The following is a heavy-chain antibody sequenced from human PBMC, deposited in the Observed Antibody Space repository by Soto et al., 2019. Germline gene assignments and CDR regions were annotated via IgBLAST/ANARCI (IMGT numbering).Heavy chain of an antibody. D-gene: IGHD1-26*01. CDR3: ARHVGVRGTGWYYYYYYMEV. J-gene: IGHJ6*03. V-gene: IGHV4-39*01. Sequence: NPSETLSLTCTVSGGSISSSSYYWGWIRQPPGKGLEWIGSIYYSGSTYYNPSLKSRVTISVDTSKNQFSLKLSSVTAADTAVYYCARHVGVRGTGWYYYYYYMEVGGKGTTVTVSS. CDR2: IYYSGST. CDR1: GGSISSSSYY.